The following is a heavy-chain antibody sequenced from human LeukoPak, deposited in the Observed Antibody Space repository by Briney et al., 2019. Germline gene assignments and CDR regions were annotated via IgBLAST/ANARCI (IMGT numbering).Heavy chain of an antibody. Sequence: SETLSLTCSVSGGSIISDSYYWNWIRQPAGKGLEWIGRMYTSGTTNYNPSLKSRVTISVDTSKNQFSLKLSSVTAADTAVYYCASNSLRAHYWGQGTLVTVSS. V-gene: IGHV4-61*02. CDR1: GGSIISDSYY. CDR3: ASNSLRAHY. D-gene: IGHD4-23*01. CDR2: MYTSGTT. J-gene: IGHJ4*02.